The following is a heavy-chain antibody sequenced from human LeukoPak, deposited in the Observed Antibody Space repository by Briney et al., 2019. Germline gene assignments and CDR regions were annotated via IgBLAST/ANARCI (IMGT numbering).Heavy chain of an antibody. D-gene: IGHD6-19*01. CDR2: ISYDGRNE. CDR3: AKVRWDNSGWYYLDS. Sequence: GGSLRLSCAAPGITFSNYNMNWVRQAPGKGLEWVAVISYDGRNEYYGDSVKGRFTISRDNSKNTLYLQVDSLRAEDTAIYYCAKVRWDNSGWYYLDSWGQGTLVTVSS. CDR1: GITFSNYN. V-gene: IGHV3-30*18. J-gene: IGHJ4*02.